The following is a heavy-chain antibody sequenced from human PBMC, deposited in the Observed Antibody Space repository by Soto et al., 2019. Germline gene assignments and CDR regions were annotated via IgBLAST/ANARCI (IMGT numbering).Heavy chain of an antibody. D-gene: IGHD2-2*03. Sequence: QVQLVQSGAEVKRPGASVKVSCKASGYTFTSYDFNWVRQAPGQGREWMGWVNPNSGNTDYAQKFQGRFTMTRNTSIRTAYMELSSLRSEDTAVYYCARASYLDPAFDIWGQGTMVTVSS. J-gene: IGHJ3*02. CDR1: GYTFTSYD. V-gene: IGHV1-8*01. CDR3: ARASYLDPAFDI. CDR2: VNPNSGNT.